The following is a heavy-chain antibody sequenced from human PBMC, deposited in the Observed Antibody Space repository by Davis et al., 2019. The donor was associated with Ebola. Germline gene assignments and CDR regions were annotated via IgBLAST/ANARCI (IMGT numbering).Heavy chain of an antibody. J-gene: IGHJ4*02. CDR3: AKSFLITGSHMSEFRGVDY. V-gene: IGHV3-23*01. Sequence: GESLKISCEASGFSFNSHDMSWVRQAPGKGLEWVSVISGNGISAYYADSVKGRFTISRDNSKNTLYLQMASLRADDTAVYYCAKSFLITGSHMSEFRGVDYWGQGTVVTVSS. D-gene: IGHD2-8*02. CDR2: ISGNGISA. CDR1: GFSFNSHD.